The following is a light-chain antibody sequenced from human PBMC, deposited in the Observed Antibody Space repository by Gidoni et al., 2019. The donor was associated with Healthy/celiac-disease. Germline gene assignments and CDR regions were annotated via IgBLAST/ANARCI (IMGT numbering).Light chain of an antibody. V-gene: IGKV3-20*01. J-gene: IGKJ4*01. CDR1: QSVSSSY. CDR3: QQYGSSWLT. CDR2: GAS. Sequence: EIVLTQSPGTLSVSPGERATLSCRASQSVSSSYLAWYQQKPGQAPRLLIYGASSRATGIPDRFSGSGSGTDFTLTISRLEPEDFAVYYCQQYGSSWLTFGGGTKVEIK.